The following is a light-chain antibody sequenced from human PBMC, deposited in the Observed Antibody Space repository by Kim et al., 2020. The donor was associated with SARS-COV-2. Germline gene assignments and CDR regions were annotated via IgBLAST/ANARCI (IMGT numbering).Light chain of an antibody. V-gene: IGKV1-5*03. CDR3: QQYSSSPWT. J-gene: IGKJ1*01. CDR2: KAS. Sequence: ASVGDRVTITCRASQNISSFLAWYHQRPGTAPKLLIYKASILESGVTSTFSGRGSGTAFTLTISRLQPDDYATYYCQQYSSSPWTFGQGTKVDIK. CDR1: QNISSF.